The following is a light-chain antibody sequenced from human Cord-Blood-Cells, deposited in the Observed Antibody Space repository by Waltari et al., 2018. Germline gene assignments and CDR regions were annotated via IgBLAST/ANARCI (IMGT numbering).Light chain of an antibody. J-gene: IGLJ3*02. CDR1: SSDVGGYNY. Sequence: QSALPQPASVSGSPGQSITISCTGTSSDVGGYNYVSWYQQHPGKAPKLMIYDVSNRPSGVSNRFSGSKSGNTASLTISGLQAEDEVDYYCSSYTSSSTWVFGGGTKLTVL. CDR3: SSYTSSSTWV. CDR2: DVS. V-gene: IGLV2-14*01.